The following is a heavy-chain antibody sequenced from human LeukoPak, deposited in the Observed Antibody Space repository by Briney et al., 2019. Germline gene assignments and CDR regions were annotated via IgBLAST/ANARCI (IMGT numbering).Heavy chain of an antibody. CDR1: GFSFSTYT. J-gene: IGHJ4*02. CDR3: ARARRYRSSWYHDY. CDR2: ISSSSTI. D-gene: IGHD6-13*01. Sequence: PGGSLRLSCAASGFSFSTYTMNWVRQAPGKGLDWVPYISSSSTIYYADSVKGRFTISRDNANNSLYLQMNSLRDEDTAVYYCARARRYRSSWYHDYWGQGSLVTVSS. V-gene: IGHV3-48*02.